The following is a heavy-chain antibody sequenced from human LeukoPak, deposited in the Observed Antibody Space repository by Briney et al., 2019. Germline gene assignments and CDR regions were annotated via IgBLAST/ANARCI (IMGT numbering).Heavy chain of an antibody. CDR2: ISSNSRYI. D-gene: IGHD6-13*01. CDR1: GFTFSTYS. V-gene: IGHV3-21*06. J-gene: IGHJ4*02. CDR3: ARVAEAAAFDS. Sequence: GGSLRLSCAASGFTFSTYSMSWVRQAPGKGLEWVSSISSNSRYIYYADSMRGRFTISRDNAKNSLYLQMNSLKPEDTAVYYCARVAEAAAFDSWGQGTLITVSS.